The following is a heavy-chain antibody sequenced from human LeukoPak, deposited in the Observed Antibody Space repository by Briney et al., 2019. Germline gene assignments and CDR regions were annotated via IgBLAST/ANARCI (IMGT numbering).Heavy chain of an antibody. CDR3: ARGGSEQLAPPFDS. CDR1: GYSFSTYY. J-gene: IGHJ4*02. CDR2: INSSGRGT. D-gene: IGHD6-13*01. V-gene: IGHV1-46*01. Sequence: ASVKVSCKASGYSFSTYYMHWVRQAPRQSLEWMGTINSSGRGTNYAQKFQGRVTMTRDTSTSTAYMELSSLTSGDTALYYCARGGSEQLAPPFDSWGQGTLVTVST.